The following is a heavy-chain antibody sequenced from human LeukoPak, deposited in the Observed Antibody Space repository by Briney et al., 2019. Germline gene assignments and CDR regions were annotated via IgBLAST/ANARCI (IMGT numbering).Heavy chain of an antibody. Sequence: TSETLFLTCAVYGGSFSRYYWSWIRQPPGKGLEWSGEINHSGSTNYNPSLKSRVTISVDTSKNQFSLKLSSVTAADTAVYYCARENRGAGYYPGYFDYWGQGTLVTVSS. CDR3: ARENRGAGYYPGYFDY. CDR1: GGSFSRYY. CDR2: INHSGST. D-gene: IGHD3-22*01. J-gene: IGHJ4*02. V-gene: IGHV4-34*01.